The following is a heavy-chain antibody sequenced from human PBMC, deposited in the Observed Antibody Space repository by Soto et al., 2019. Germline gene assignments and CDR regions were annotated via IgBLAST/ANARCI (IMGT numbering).Heavy chain of an antibody. Sequence: LRLSCAASGFTFSNYWMSWVRQAPGKGLEWVANIKQDGSDKYYVDSVKGRFTISRDNTKNSLHLQMNSLRVEDTAVYYCARDGRIVLVPATWGQGTLVTVSS. CDR1: GFTFSNYW. J-gene: IGHJ4*02. V-gene: IGHV3-7*03. D-gene: IGHD2-2*01. CDR3: ARDGRIVLVPAT. CDR2: IKQDGSDK.